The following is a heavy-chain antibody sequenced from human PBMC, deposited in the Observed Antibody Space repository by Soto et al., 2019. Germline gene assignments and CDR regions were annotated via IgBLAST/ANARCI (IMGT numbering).Heavy chain of an antibody. CDR1: GFTFSSYG. D-gene: IGHD3-3*01. CDR2: IWYDGGNK. CDR3: ARGVSGYDFWSGSGMDV. J-gene: IGHJ6*02. V-gene: IGHV3-33*01. Sequence: PGGSLRLSCAASGFTFSSYGMHWVRQAPGKGLEWVAVIWYDGGNKYYADSVKGRFTISRDNSKNTLYLQMNSLRAEDTAVYYCARGVSGYDFWSGSGMDVWGQGTTVPVSS.